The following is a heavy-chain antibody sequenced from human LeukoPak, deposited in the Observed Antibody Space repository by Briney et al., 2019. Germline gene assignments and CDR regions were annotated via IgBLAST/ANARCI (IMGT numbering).Heavy chain of an antibody. CDR2: IYYSGST. V-gene: IGHV4-39*07. J-gene: IGHJ4*02. D-gene: IGHD1-26*01. CDR1: GGSISSSSYY. Sequence: PSETLSLTCTVSGGSISSSSYYWGWIRQPPGKGLEWIGSIYYSGSTYYNPSLKSRVTISVDTSKNQFSLKLSSVTAADTAVYYCARIIVGATPVWRGQGTLVTVSS. CDR3: ARIIVGATPVW.